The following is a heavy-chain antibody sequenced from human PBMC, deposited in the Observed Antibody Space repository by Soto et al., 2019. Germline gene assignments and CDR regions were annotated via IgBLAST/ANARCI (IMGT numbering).Heavy chain of an antibody. CDR1: GGSISRGGYY. J-gene: IGHJ3*02. CDR2: IYYSGST. V-gene: IGHV4-31*03. Sequence: PSETLSLTCTVSGGSISRGGYYWSWIRQHPGKGLEWVGYIYYSGSTYYNPSLKSRVPISVDTSKNQVSLQLNSVTPEDTAVYYCASRGGGWGMEWFGDAGAFDIWGQGTIVTVSS. D-gene: IGHD3-3*01. CDR3: ASRGGGWGMEWFGDAGAFDI.